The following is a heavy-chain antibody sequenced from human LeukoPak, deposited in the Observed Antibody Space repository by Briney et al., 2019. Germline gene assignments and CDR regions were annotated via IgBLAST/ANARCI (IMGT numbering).Heavy chain of an antibody. CDR2: IHNSGST. D-gene: IGHD6-25*01. Sequence: SQTLSLTCTVSGASISTGSSYWSWIRQPAGEGLEWIGRIHNSGSTNYNPSLNSRVTISVDTSKNQVSLKLTSVTAADTAVYYCARVRLGQVYHFDYWGQGTLVTVSS. J-gene: IGHJ4*02. CDR1: GASISTGSSY. V-gene: IGHV4-61*02. CDR3: ARVRLGQVYHFDY.